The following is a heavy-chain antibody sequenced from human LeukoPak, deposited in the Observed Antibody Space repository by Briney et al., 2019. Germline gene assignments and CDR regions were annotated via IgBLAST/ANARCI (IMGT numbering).Heavy chain of an antibody. Sequence: GESLRISCKASGYSFTSYWITWVRQAPGKGLEWVANIKQDGSEKYYVDSVKGRFTISRDNAKKSLYLQMNSLRAEDTAVYFCARDMIILQSWGQGTLVTVSS. J-gene: IGHJ5*02. CDR3: ARDMIILQS. D-gene: IGHD3-16*01. CDR1: GYSFTSYW. CDR2: IKQDGSEK. V-gene: IGHV3-7*04.